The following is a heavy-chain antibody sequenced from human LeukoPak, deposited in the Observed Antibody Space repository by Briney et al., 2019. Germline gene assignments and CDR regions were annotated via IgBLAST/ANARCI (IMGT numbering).Heavy chain of an antibody. CDR1: GGTFNSFA. CDR2: IIPIFGTA. D-gene: IGHD5-18*01. J-gene: IGHJ4*02. CDR3: ARGTTMVTNYFDY. Sequence: GASVKASCKASGGTFNSFAISWVRQAPGQGLEWMGGIIPIFGTANYAQKFQGRVTITADESTSTAYMELSSLRSEDTAVYYCARGTTMVTNYFDYWGQGTLVTVSS. V-gene: IGHV1-69*13.